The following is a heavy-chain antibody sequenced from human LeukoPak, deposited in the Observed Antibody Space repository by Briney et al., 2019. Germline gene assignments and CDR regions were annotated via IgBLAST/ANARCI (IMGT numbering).Heavy chain of an antibody. CDR2: IYYSRST. Sequence: SETLSLTCTVSGGSISSGGYYWSWIRQHPGKGLEWIGYIYYSRSTYYNPSLKSRVTISVDTSKNQFSLKLSSVTAADTAVYYCARDANGSGSSGYYFDYWGQGTLVTVSP. D-gene: IGHD3-10*01. V-gene: IGHV4-31*03. J-gene: IGHJ4*02. CDR1: GGSISSGGYY. CDR3: ARDANGSGSSGYYFDY.